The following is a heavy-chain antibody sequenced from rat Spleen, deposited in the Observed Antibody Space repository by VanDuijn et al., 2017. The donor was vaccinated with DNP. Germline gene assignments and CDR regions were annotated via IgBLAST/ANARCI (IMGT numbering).Heavy chain of an antibody. D-gene: IGHD1-10*01. CDR3: VRQGQLGFAY. CDR2: ISTGGRNT. J-gene: IGHJ3*01. Sequence: EVQLVESGGGLVQPGRSMKLSCASSGFAFTNYYMAWVRQAPTKGLEWVASISTGGRNTSYRDSVKGRFTISRDNAKSTLYLQMDSLRSEETASYYCVRQGQLGFAYWGQGTLVTVSS. V-gene: IGHV5S11*01. CDR1: GFAFTNYY.